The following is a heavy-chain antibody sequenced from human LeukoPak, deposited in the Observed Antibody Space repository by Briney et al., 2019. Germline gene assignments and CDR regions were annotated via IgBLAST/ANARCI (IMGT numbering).Heavy chain of an antibody. CDR2: MNPNSGNT. J-gene: IGHJ3*02. D-gene: IGHD2-21*02. CDR3: ACGGDCYSVYAFDI. Sequence: ASVKVSCKASGYTFTSYDINWVRQATGQGLEWMGWMNPNSGNTGYAQKFQGRVTITADKSTSTAYMELSSLRSEDTAVYYCACGGDCYSVYAFDIWGQGTMVTVSS. CDR1: GYTFTSYD. V-gene: IGHV1-8*03.